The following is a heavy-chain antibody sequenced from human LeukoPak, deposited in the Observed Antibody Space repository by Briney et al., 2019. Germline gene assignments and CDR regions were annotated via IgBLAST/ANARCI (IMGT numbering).Heavy chain of an antibody. J-gene: IGHJ2*01. CDR2: INHDGTKM. Sequence: GGSLRLSCEASGFKFNTYWMSWVRQAPGKGLEWVANINHDGTKMYYADSVKGRFSVFRDNAKDSMFLQINTLRVEDTAVYYCAREPPYCDDGDCDCNDYGDDFWYLDLWGRGTLVTVSS. D-gene: IGHD2-21*02. CDR3: AREPPYCDDGDCDCNDYGDDFWYLDL. V-gene: IGHV3-7*01. CDR1: GFKFNTYW.